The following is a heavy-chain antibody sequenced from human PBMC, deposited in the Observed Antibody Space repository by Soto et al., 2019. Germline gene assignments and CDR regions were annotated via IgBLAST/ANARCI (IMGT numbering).Heavy chain of an antibody. J-gene: IGHJ4*02. CDR3: AREKDYYDSSGYYCFEY. V-gene: IGHV1-69*13. D-gene: IGHD3-22*01. Sequence: SVKVSCKASGGTFSSYAISWVRQAPGQGLEWMGGIIPIFGTANYAQKFQGRVTITADESTSTAYMELSSLRSEDTAVYYCAREKDYYDSSGYYCFEYWGQGTLVTVSS. CDR2: IIPIFGTA. CDR1: GGTFSSYA.